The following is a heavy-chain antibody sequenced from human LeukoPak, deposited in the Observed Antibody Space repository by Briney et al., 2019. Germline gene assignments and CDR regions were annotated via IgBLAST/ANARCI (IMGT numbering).Heavy chain of an antibody. CDR2: TYFRSKWYN. D-gene: IGHD1-26*01. CDR1: GDSVSSDSTA. J-gene: IGHJ3*01. CDR3: AREGGDAFDV. V-gene: IGHV6-1*01. Sequence: SQTLSLTCALSGDSVSSDSTAWNWIRQSPSRGLEWLGRTYFRSKWYNDYAVSVKSRITVNPDTSKNQLSLQLNSVTPEDTAVYYCAREGGDAFDVWGQGTMVTVSS.